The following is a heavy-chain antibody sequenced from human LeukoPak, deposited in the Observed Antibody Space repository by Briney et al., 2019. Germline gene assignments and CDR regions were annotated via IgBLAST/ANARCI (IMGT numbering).Heavy chain of an antibody. CDR3: ARARRSIAARPRDAFDI. D-gene: IGHD6-6*01. CDR2: INLSGST. V-gene: IGHV4-34*01. J-gene: IGHJ3*02. Sequence: SETLSLTCAVYGGSFSGYYWSWIRQPPGKGLEWIGEINLSGSTNYNPSLKSRVTISVDTSKNQFSLKLSSVTAADTAVYYCARARRSIAARPRDAFDIWGQGTMVTVSS. CDR1: GGSFSGYY.